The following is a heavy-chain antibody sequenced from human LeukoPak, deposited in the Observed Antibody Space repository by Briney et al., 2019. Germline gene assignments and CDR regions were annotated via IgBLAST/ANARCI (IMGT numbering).Heavy chain of an antibody. J-gene: IGHJ6*02. CDR3: AKDGRYCSSTSCPSYYYYYGMDV. V-gene: IGHV3-23*01. D-gene: IGHD2-2*01. CDR1: GFTFSSYA. Sequence: GGSLRLSCAASGFTFSSYAMSWVRQAPGKGLEWVSAISGSGGSTYYADSVKGRFTISRDNSKNTPYLQMNSLRAEDTAVYYCAKDGRYCSSTSCPSYYYYYGMDVWGQGTTVTVSS. CDR2: ISGSGGST.